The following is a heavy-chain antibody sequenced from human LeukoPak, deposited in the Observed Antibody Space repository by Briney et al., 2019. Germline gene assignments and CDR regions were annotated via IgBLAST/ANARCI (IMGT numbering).Heavy chain of an antibody. V-gene: IGHV3-21*04. J-gene: IGHJ4*02. D-gene: IGHD5-18*01. CDR2: ISSSSSYI. CDR1: GFTFSSYG. CDR3: ARAYTAMILDY. Sequence: GGSLRLSCAASGFTFSSYGMSWIRQAPGKGLEWVSSISSSSSYIYYADSVKGRFTIYRDNAKKSLYLQMNSLRSEDTAVYYCARAYTAMILDYWGQGALVTVSS.